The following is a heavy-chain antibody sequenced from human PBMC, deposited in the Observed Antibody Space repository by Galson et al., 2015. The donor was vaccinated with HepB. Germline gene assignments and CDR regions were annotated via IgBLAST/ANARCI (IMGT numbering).Heavy chain of an antibody. Sequence: SLRLSCAASGFTFSSYSMNWVRQAPGKGPEWVSSISSSSSYIYYADSVKGRFTISRDNAKNSLYLQMNSLRAEDTAVYYCARDFGDRSWPFFDYWGQGTLVTVSS. V-gene: IGHV3-21*01. D-gene: IGHD6-13*01. J-gene: IGHJ4*02. CDR1: GFTFSSYS. CDR3: ARDFGDRSWPFFDY. CDR2: ISSSSSYI.